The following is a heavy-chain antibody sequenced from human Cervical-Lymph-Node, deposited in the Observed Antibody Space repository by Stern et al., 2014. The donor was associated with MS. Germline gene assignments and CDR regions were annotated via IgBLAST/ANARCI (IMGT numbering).Heavy chain of an antibody. CDR3: ACFTYDSSGYRDDAFDI. V-gene: IGHV5-51*01. Sequence: MQLVESGAEVKKPGESLKISCKGSGYSFANYWINWVRQMPGKGLEWMGVIHPGDSDTRYTPSYQGQVPISAARYISTAYLQWSSLRARDTAMYDCACFTYDSSGYRDDAFDIWGQGTMVTVSS. D-gene: IGHD3-22*01. J-gene: IGHJ3*02. CDR2: IHPGDSDT. CDR1: GYSFANYW.